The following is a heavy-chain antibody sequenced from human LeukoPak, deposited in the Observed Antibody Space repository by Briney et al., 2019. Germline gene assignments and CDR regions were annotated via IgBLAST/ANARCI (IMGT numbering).Heavy chain of an antibody. Sequence: GGSLRLSCAASGFTFSSYAMSWVRQAPGKGLEWVSAISGSGGSTYYADSVKGRFTVSRDNSKNTLYLQMSSLRAEDTAVYYCATGSGYYYDHRGQGTLVTVSS. CDR2: ISGSGGST. J-gene: IGHJ4*02. CDR1: GFTFSSYA. CDR3: ATGSGYYYDH. V-gene: IGHV3-23*01. D-gene: IGHD3-22*01.